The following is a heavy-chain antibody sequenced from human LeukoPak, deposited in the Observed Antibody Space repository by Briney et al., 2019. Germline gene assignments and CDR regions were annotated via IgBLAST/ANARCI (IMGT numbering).Heavy chain of an antibody. D-gene: IGHD3/OR15-3a*01. Sequence: ASVKVSCKASGYTFTSYDINWVRQATGQGLEWMGWMNPNSGNTGYAQKFQGRVSMTTDTSTSTAYMELRSLRSDDTAVYYCARGDYYHDYWGQGTLVTVSS. J-gene: IGHJ4*02. CDR3: ARGDYYHDY. CDR1: GYTFTSYD. V-gene: IGHV1-8*01. CDR2: MNPNSGNT.